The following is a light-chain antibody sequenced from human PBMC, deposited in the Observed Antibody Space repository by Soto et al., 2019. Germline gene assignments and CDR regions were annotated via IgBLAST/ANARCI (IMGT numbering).Light chain of an antibody. CDR3: LLYYGGAGV. CDR1: TGAVTSGYY. CDR2: NTS. J-gene: IGLJ2*01. V-gene: IGLV7-43*01. Sequence: QAVVTQEPSLTVSPGGTVTLTCASSTGAVTSGYYPNWFQQKPGQAPRALIYNTSNKHSWTPARFSGSLLGGKAALTLSGVQPEDEAEYYCLLYYGGAGVFGRGTKLTVL.